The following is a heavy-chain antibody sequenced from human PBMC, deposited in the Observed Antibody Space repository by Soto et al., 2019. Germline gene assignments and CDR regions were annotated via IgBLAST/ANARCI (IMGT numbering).Heavy chain of an antibody. J-gene: IGHJ6*02. CDR1: GGTYSSYT. CDR2: IIGIFGKT. CDR3: ARDHSSGDGDYYYGMDV. D-gene: IGHD6-19*01. Sequence: SVKVSCKASGGTYSSYTFSWVRQAPGQGLQWMGGIIGIFGKTDYAQKFQGRLTIAADASTSTAYMELRSLRSDDTAVYYCARDHSSGDGDYYYGMDVWGQGTTVTVSS. V-gene: IGHV1-69*13.